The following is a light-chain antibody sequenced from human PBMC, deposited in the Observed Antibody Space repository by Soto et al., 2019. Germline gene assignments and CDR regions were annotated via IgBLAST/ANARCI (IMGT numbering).Light chain of an antibody. CDR1: SGDIGASNY. J-gene: IGLJ1*01. CDR3: TSYRTYSGV. Sequence: QSALTPPASVSGSPGQSITISCTGTSGDIGASNYVSWYQQFPDKAPKLIIYDVSDRPSGVSTRFSGSKSGNTASLTISGLQPEDEADYYCTSYRTYSGVFGTGTKLTVL. V-gene: IGLV2-14*01. CDR2: DVS.